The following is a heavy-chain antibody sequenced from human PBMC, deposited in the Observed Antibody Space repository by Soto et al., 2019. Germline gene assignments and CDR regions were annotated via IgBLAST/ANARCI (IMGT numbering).Heavy chain of an antibody. J-gene: IGHJ4*02. CDR2: INHSGST. CDR1: GGSFSGYY. CDR3: ARGMSIFGVVK. D-gene: IGHD3-3*01. Sequence: QVQLQQWGAGLLKPSETLSLTCAVYGGSFSGYYWSWIRQPPRKGLEWIGEINHSGSTNYNPSLKSRVTISVDTSKNQFSLKLSSVTAADTAVYYCARGMSIFGVVKWGQGTLVTVSS. V-gene: IGHV4-34*01.